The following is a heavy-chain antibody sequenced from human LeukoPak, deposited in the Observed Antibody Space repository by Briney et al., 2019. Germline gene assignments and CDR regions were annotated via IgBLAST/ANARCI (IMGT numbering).Heavy chain of an antibody. J-gene: IGHJ4*02. CDR3: AKGQGRVGATFLHY. Sequence: PGGSLRLSCAASGFTFSSYGMHWVRQAPGKGLEWVAVISYDGSNKYYADSVKGRFTISRDNSKNTLYLQMNSLRAEDTAVYYCAKGQGRVGATFLHYWGQGTLVTVSS. V-gene: IGHV3-30*18. CDR1: GFTFSSYG. CDR2: ISYDGSNK. D-gene: IGHD1-26*01.